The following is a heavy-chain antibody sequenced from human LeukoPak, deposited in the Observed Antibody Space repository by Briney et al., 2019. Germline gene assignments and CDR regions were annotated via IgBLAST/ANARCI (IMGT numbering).Heavy chain of an antibody. CDR3: ASGDNDWSL. CDR2: INQDGSVI. J-gene: IGHJ4*02. V-gene: IGHV3-7*03. CDR1: GFTFSRYY. D-gene: IGHD3-9*01. Sequence: GSLRLSCAASGFTFSRYYMSWVRQAPGKGLEWVANINQDGSVIYYVDSVRGRFTISRDNSKNSVYLQMNSLRVEDTAVYYCASGDNDWSLGGQGTQVTVSS.